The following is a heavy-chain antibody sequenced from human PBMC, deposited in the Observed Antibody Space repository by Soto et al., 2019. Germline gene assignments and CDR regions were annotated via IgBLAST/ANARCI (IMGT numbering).Heavy chain of an antibody. J-gene: IGHJ5*02. CDR2: IDYSGRT. D-gene: IGHD1-26*01. CDR3: AREIRLVGVTGWFDP. Sequence: QVQLQESGPGLVKVSETLSLTCTVSGGSINSYYWSWIRQPPGKGLEWVVDIDYSGRTNYNPSLKSRLTISVDTSKNQLSLKVRSVTAADTAVYYCAREIRLVGVTGWFDPWGQGTLVTVSS. CDR1: GGSINSYY. V-gene: IGHV4-59*01.